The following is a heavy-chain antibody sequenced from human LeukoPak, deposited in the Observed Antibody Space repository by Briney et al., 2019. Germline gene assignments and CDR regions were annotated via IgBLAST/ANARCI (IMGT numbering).Heavy chain of an antibody. CDR1: GFTFSEYY. CDR3: AREDYYDSSGYEGAAFDI. V-gene: IGHV3-11*04. Sequence: GGSLRLSCAASGFTFSEYYMSWIRQAPGKGLEWVLYISSSGSTIYYADFVKGRFTISRDNAKNSLYLQMNSLRAEDTAVYYCAREDYYDSSGYEGAAFDIWGQGTMVTVSS. D-gene: IGHD3-22*01. CDR2: ISSSGSTI. J-gene: IGHJ3*02.